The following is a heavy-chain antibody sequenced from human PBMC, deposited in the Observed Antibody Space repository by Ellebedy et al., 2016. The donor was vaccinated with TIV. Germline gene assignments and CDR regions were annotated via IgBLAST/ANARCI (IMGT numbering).Heavy chain of an antibody. Sequence: ASVKVSCKASGYSFPHYWIGWVRQMPGKGLEWMGIIYPGDSDTRYSPSFQGQVTISADKSISTAYLQWSSLKASDTAMYYCARLPKSQVAGLDYWGQGTLVTVSS. D-gene: IGHD6-19*01. V-gene: IGHV5-51*01. J-gene: IGHJ4*02. CDR1: GYSFPHYW. CDR2: IYPGDSDT. CDR3: ARLPKSQVAGLDY.